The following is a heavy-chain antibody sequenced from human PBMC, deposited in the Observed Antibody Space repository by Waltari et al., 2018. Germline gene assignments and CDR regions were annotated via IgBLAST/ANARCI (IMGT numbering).Heavy chain of an antibody. CDR3: AKYDFWTGYSFDC. CDR2: INQDGSEK. V-gene: IGHV3-7*01. J-gene: IGHJ4*02. D-gene: IGHD3-3*01. CDR1: GFSFSTKW. Sequence: RLSCVASGFSFSTKWMSWVRQAPGKGLEWLANINQDGSEKYSVDSVKGRFTISRDNAKNSLFLQMNSLRAEDTAVYYCAKYDFWTGYSFDCWGQGTLVTVSS.